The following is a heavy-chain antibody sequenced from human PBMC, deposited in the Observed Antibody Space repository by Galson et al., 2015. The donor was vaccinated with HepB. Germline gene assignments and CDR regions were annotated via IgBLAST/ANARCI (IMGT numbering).Heavy chain of an antibody. J-gene: IGHJ3*02. CDR2: INAGNGNT. CDR3: ARGTYGNAFDI. D-gene: IGHD4-17*01. CDR1: GYTFTSYG. Sequence: SVKVSCKASGYTFTSYGISWVRQAPGQGLEWMGWINAGNGNTKYSQKFQGRVTITRDTSASTAYMELSSLRSEDTAVYYCARGTYGNAFDIWGQGTMVTVSS. V-gene: IGHV1-18*04.